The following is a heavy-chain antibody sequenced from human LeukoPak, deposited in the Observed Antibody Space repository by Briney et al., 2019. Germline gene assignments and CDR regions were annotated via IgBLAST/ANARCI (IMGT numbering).Heavy chain of an antibody. CDR3: TTVASYSSAWLED. Sequence: GGSLRLSCAASGFTFTNAWMSWVRQAPRKGLEWVGRIKSKTDGGTTDYAAPVKGRFTISRDDSKNMLYLQMNSLKIEDTAVYYCTTVASYSSAWLEDWGQGTLVTVSS. J-gene: IGHJ4*02. D-gene: IGHD6-19*01. CDR1: GFTFTNAW. V-gene: IGHV3-15*01. CDR2: IKSKTDGGTT.